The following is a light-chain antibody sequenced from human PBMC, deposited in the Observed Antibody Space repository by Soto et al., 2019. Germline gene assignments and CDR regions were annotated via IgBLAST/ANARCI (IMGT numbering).Light chain of an antibody. J-gene: IGKJ4*01. V-gene: IGKV3-15*01. CDR1: QSVSSN. CDR2: GAS. CDR3: QQFGTSPLT. Sequence: EIVMTQSPATLSVSPGERATLSCRASQSVSSNLAWYQQKPGQAPRLLIYGASTRATGIPARFSGSGSGTEFTLTISRLEPEDFAVYYCQQFGTSPLTFGGGARLEVK.